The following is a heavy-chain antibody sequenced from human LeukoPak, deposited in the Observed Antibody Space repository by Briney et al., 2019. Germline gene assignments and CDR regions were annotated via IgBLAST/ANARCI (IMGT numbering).Heavy chain of an antibody. CDR2: ISSSGSTI. CDR3: AELGNTMIGVV. Sequence: GGSLRLSCAASGFTFSSYEMNWVRQAPGKGLEWVSYISSSGSTIYYADSVKGRFTISRDNAKDSLYLQMNSLRAEDTAVYYCAELGNTMIGVVWGEGTTVTISS. J-gene: IGHJ6*04. CDR1: GFTFSSYE. V-gene: IGHV3-48*03. D-gene: IGHD3-10*02.